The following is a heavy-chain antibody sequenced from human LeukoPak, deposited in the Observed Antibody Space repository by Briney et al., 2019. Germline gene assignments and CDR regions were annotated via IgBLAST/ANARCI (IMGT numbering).Heavy chain of an antibody. V-gene: IGHV3-23*01. D-gene: IGHD6-13*01. J-gene: IGHJ4*02. CDR3: AKGGSSWSRFDY. CDR2: ISSSGEST. Sequence: GGSLRLSCAASGFTFTSYDRGWVRQAPGKGLEWVSTISSSGESTYYAYSVKGRFTISRDNSKNTLYLQMSSLRAEDTAVYYCAKGGSSWSRFDYWGQGTLVTVSS. CDR1: GFTFTSYD.